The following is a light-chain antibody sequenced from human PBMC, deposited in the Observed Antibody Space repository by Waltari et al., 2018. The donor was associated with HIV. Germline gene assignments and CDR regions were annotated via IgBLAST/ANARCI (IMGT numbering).Light chain of an antibody. CDR3: QVWVDSRDVAVI. CDR1: HIGGKL. V-gene: IGLV3-21*02. J-gene: IGLJ2*01. Sequence: SYALTQPPSVSVAPGQTARITCGGDHIGGKLVPWYQQKPGQAPVLVICDDSDRPSGIPERFSGSNSGNTATLTISRVEGGDEADYYCQVWVDSRDVAVIFGGGTKLTVL. CDR2: DDS.